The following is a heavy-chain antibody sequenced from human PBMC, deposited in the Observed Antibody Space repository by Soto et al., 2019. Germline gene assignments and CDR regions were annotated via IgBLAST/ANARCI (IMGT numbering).Heavy chain of an antibody. D-gene: IGHD2-2*01. Sequence: VQLVQSGAEEKKPGSSVKVSCKASGGTFSSYAISWVRQAPGQGLEWMGGIIPISGTANYAQKCEGRVTITADESTSPTYMELSSLRSEDTAVYYCARSQGSSTSLEIYYYYYYGMDVWGQGTTVTVSS. CDR1: GGTFSSYA. V-gene: IGHV1-69*01. J-gene: IGHJ6*02. CDR2: IIPISGTA. CDR3: ARSQGSSTSLEIYYYYYYGMDV.